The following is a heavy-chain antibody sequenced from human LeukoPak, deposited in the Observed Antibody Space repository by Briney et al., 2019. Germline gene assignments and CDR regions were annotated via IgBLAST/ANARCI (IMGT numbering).Heavy chain of an antibody. J-gene: IGHJ1*01. D-gene: IGHD1-26*01. CDR3: ARWESESDRGDFQH. V-gene: IGHV4-39*01. CDR2: IYYSGST. Sequence: SETLSLTCTVSGGSISTSSYYWGWIRQPPGKGLEWIGNIYYSGSTYYNPSLKSRVTVSVDTSKNQFSLKVISVTAADTAVYYCARWESESDRGDFQHWGQGTLVTVSS. CDR1: GGSISTSSYY.